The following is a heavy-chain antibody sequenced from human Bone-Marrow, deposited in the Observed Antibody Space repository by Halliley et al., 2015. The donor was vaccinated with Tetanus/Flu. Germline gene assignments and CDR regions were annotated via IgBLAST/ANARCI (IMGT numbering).Heavy chain of an antibody. CDR2: IFHSGVT. D-gene: IGHD1-1*01. J-gene: IGHJ4*02. Sequence: GLGGIGEIFHSGVTNYISSLKSRAPLSITKSKNQFSLKLTSVTAADTAVYYCARVSTTMATDYWGQGIPVTVSS. CDR3: ARVSTTMATDY. V-gene: IGHV4-4*02.